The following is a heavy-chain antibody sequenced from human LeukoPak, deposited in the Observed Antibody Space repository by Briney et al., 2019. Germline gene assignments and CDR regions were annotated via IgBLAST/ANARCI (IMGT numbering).Heavy chain of an antibody. CDR1: GLTFSSYG. CDR3: GKDRRYCSGGSCYYYYYRDG. Sequence: GSSQRLFCAASGLTFSSYGMHWARQPPGRGLEWVVLKWYDGSNKHYAHCVKGRFTLSRDNSKNTLHLQMNSLRAEDTAVYYCGKDRRYCSGGSCYYYYYRDGWGKGTTVTVSS. J-gene: IGHJ6*03. V-gene: IGHV3-33*06. D-gene: IGHD2-15*01. CDR2: KWYDGSNK.